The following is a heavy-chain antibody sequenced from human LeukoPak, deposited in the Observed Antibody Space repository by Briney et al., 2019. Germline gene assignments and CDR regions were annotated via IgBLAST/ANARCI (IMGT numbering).Heavy chain of an antibody. J-gene: IGHJ4*02. D-gene: IGHD5-18*01. Sequence: SETLSLTCTVSSGSISTSNYYWGWVRQPPGKGLEWIGSIYYSGSTYYNPSLKSRVTISVDTSKNQFSLKLSSVTAADTAVYYCARDLMDTAMVSKGAFDYWGQGTLVTVSS. V-gene: IGHV4-39*07. CDR3: ARDLMDTAMVSKGAFDY. CDR1: SGSISTSNYY. CDR2: IYYSGST.